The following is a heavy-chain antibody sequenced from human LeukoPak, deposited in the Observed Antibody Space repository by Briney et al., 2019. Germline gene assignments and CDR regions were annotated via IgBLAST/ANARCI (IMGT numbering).Heavy chain of an antibody. CDR3: ARGSIAAPGDFDY. V-gene: IGHV4-59*02. CDR1: GASVRSYY. D-gene: IGHD6-13*01. Sequence: PSETLSHTCTVSGASVRSYYWNWIRQPPGKTLEWIGYVYYSGRTNYNPSLTLKSRLTISIDTSKNQFSLKLTSVTAADTAVYYCARGSIAAPGDFDYWGQGTLVTVSS. CDR2: VYYSGRT. J-gene: IGHJ4*02.